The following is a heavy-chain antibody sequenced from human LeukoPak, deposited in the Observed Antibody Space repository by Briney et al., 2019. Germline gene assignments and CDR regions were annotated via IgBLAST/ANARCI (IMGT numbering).Heavy chain of an antibody. J-gene: IGHJ4*02. CDR1: GITFSSYA. V-gene: IGHV3-30*04. CDR3: ARVMGRCCSSTSCYVDY. Sequence: PGGSLRLSCAASGITFSSYAMHWVRQAPGKGLEWVAVISYDGSNKYYADSVKGRFTISRDNSKNTLYLQMNSLRAEDTAVYYCARVMGRCCSSTSCYVDYWGQGTLVTVSS. CDR2: ISYDGSNK. D-gene: IGHD2-2*01.